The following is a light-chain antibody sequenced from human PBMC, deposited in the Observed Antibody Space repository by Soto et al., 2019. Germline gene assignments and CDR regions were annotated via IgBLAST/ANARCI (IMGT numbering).Light chain of an antibody. CDR3: QTWGTGIP. Sequence: QSVLTQSPSASASLGASVKLTCTLDSGHRNYAIAWHQQQPGKGPRYLMKVNSDGSHNQGDGIPGRFSGSSSGAERYLIISSLQFEDEADYYCQTWGTGIPFGGGTKLTVL. J-gene: IGLJ3*02. V-gene: IGLV4-69*02. CDR2: VNSDGSH. CDR1: SGHRNYA.